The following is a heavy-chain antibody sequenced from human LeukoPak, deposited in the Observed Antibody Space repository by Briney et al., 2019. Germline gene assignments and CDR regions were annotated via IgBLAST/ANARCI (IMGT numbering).Heavy chain of an antibody. CDR3: ARSLIQQTSVRGFDY. V-gene: IGHV4-34*01. CDR1: GGSFSGYY. D-gene: IGHD1-1*01. CDR2: INHSGST. Sequence: KTSETLSLTCAVYGGSFSGYYWSWIRQPPGKGLEWIGEINHSGSTNYNPSLKSRVTISVDTSKNQFSLKLSSVTAADTAVYYCARSLIQQTSVRGFDYWGQGTLVTVSS. J-gene: IGHJ4*02.